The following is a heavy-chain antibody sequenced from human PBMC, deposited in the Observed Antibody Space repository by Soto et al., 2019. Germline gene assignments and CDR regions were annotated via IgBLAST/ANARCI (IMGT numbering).Heavy chain of an antibody. CDR3: AREVSSSTYDRCLDY. D-gene: IGHD6-13*01. J-gene: IGHJ4*02. V-gene: IGHV1-46*01. CDR1: GYTFTTYF. CDR2: INPTTGST. Sequence: QVQLVQSGAELKKPGASVKVSCKASGYTFTTYFMHWVRQAPGQGLEWLGIINPTTGSTTYAQKFQGRTTMTRDTSTSTVYLELSSLTYDDSAVYYCAREVSSSTYDRCLDYWGQGTLVTVSS.